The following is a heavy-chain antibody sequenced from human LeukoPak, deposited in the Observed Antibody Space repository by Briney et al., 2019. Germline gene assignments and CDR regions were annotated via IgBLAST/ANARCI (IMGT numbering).Heavy chain of an antibody. V-gene: IGHV3-53*01. CDR2: IYSGGST. CDR3: AKKGTTAGSGYFDF. Sequence: PGGSLRLSCAASGFTVSSNYMSWVRQAPGKGLEWVSVIYSGGSTYYADSVKGRFTISRDNSKNTLYLQMNSLRAEDTAIYYCAKKGTTAGSGYFDFWGQGTLVTVSS. D-gene: IGHD1/OR15-1a*01. J-gene: IGHJ4*02. CDR1: GFTVSSNY.